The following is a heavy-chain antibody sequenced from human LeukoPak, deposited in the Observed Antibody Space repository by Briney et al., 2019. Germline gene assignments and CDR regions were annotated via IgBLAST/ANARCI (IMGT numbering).Heavy chain of an antibody. V-gene: IGHV3-NL1*01. J-gene: IGHJ4*02. Sequence: GGSLRLSCAASGFTFSSYGMHWVRQAPGKGLEWVSVIYSGGSTYYADSVKGRFTISRDNSKNTLYLQMNSLRAEDTAVYYCAKGGMKMYYFDYWGQGTLVTVSS. CDR2: IYSGGST. CDR3: AKGGMKMYYFDY. D-gene: IGHD3-16*01. CDR1: GFTFSSYG.